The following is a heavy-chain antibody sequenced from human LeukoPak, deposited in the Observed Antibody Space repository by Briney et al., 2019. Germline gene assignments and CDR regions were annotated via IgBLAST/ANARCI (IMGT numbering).Heavy chain of an antibody. CDR3: ARADFIDAGPYLIGP. V-gene: IGHV1-2*02. J-gene: IGHJ5*02. D-gene: IGHD3-3*01. CDR1: GYSFTDYY. Sequence: ASVKVSCKTSGYSFTDYYIHWVRQAPGQGLEWMGWINTKSGRTSSARKFQGRVTMTRDPSITTVYMDMAWLASDDTAIYFCARADFIDAGPYLIGPWGQGTLVTVSS. CDR2: INTKSGRT.